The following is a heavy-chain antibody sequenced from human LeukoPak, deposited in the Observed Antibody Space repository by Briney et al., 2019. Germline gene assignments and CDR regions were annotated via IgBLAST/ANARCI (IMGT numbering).Heavy chain of an antibody. CDR1: GFTFSSYA. D-gene: IGHD5-18*01. CDR2: ISGSGGST. V-gene: IGHV3-23*01. Sequence: GRSLRLSCAASGFTFSSYAMSWVRQAPGKGLQWFSVISGSGGSTDYADSVKGRFTISRDNSKNTLFLQMSSLRAEDTAVYYCAKSRGYSYGPSYCFDYWGQGTLVTVSS. J-gene: IGHJ4*02. CDR3: AKSRGYSYGPSYCFDY.